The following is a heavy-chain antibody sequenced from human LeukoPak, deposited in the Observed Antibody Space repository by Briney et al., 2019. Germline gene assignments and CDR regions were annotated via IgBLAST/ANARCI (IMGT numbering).Heavy chain of an antibody. J-gene: IGHJ4*02. CDR1: GFTFSTYA. V-gene: IGHV3-23*01. CDR3: AKDQYRNYFRGADY. Sequence: GGSLRLSCAASGFTFSTYAMTWVRQAPGKGLEWVSAIRGDGATKFYADSVKGRFTVPRDNSKNTVYLQMNSLRAEDTAVYYCAKDQYRNYFRGADYWGQGTLVTVSS. CDR2: IRGDGATK. D-gene: IGHD1-7*01.